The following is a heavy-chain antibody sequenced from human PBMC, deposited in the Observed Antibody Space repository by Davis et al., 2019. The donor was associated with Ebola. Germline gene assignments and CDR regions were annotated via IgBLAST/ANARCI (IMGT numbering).Heavy chain of an antibody. CDR2: INPNSGGT. J-gene: IGHJ4*02. CDR1: GYTFTSYG. Sequence: ASVKVSCKASGYTFTSYGISWVRQAPGQRLEWMGWINPNSGGTNYAQKFQGRVTMTRDTSISTAYMELSRLRSDDTAVYYCARDQYDSSGYYLDFDYWGQGTLVTVSS. CDR3: ARDQYDSSGYYLDFDY. D-gene: IGHD3-22*01. V-gene: IGHV1-2*02.